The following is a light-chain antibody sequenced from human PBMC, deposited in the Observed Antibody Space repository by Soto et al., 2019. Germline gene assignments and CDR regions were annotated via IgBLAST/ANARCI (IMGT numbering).Light chain of an antibody. J-gene: IGLJ3*02. CDR3: GTWDSSLSAWM. CDR1: SSNIGDNY. CDR2: DIN. V-gene: IGLV1-51*01. Sequence: QAVVTQPPSVSAAPGQTVTISCSGSSSNIGDNYVSWYQQLSGTAPKLLIYDINKRPSGIPDRFSGSKSGTSATLGITGLQTGDEADYYCGTWDSSLSAWMFGGGTKLTVL.